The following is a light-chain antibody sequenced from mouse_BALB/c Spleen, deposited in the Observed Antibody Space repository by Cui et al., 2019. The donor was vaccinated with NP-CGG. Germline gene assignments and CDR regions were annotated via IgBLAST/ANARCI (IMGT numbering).Light chain of an antibody. CDR2: GTN. CDR3: ALWYSNHWV. Sequence: QAVLTPASALTTSPGETVTLTCRSSTGAVTTNNYANWVQEKPDHLFSGLIGGTNNRVPGVPARFSGSLIGDKAALTITGAQTEDEAIYFCALWYSNHWVFGGGTKLTVL. CDR1: TGAVTTNNY. J-gene: IGLJ1*01. V-gene: IGLV1*01.